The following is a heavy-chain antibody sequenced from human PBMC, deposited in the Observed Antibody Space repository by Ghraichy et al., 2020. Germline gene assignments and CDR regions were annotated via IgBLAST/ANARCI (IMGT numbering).Heavy chain of an antibody. D-gene: IGHD3-22*01. CDR2: ISSSGSTI. V-gene: IGHV3-11*01. J-gene: IGHJ4*02. Sequence: GGSLRLSCAASGFTFSDYYMSWIRQAPGKGLEWVSYISSSGSTIYYADSVKGRFTISRDNAKNSLHLQMNSLRAEDTAVYYCARESYYDSSGFVSYYFDYWGQGTLVTVSS. CDR3: ARESYYDSSGFVSYYFDY. CDR1: GFTFSDYY.